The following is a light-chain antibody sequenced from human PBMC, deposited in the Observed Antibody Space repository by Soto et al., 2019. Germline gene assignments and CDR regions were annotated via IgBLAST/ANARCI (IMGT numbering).Light chain of an antibody. J-gene: IGKJ2*01. CDR1: QSVSTY. CDR3: HQRSSWPQT. V-gene: IGKV3-11*01. CDR2: GAS. Sequence: EIVLTQSPATLSLSPGEGATLSCRASQSVSTYLAWYQQKPGQAPRLLIYGASNRATVIPARFSGSGSGTALTLTLSSLEPEDFAVYYCHQRSSWPQTLGQGTKLEIK.